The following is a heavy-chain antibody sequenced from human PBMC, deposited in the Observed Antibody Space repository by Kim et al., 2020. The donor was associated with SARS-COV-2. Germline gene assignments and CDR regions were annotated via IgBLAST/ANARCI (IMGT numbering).Heavy chain of an antibody. Sequence: GGSLRLSCAASGFTFSSYGMHWVRQAPGKGLEWVAVIWYDGSNKYYADSVKGRFTISRDNSKNTLYLQMNSLRAEDTAVYYCAKDYGYSYGYGGFVYWGPGTLVTVSS. J-gene: IGHJ4*02. CDR1: GFTFSSYG. CDR2: IWYDGSNK. V-gene: IGHV3-33*06. D-gene: IGHD5-18*01. CDR3: AKDYGYSYGYGGFVY.